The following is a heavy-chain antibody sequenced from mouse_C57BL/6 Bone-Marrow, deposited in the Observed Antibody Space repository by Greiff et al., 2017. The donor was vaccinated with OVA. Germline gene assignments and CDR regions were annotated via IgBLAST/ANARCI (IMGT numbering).Heavy chain of an antibody. D-gene: IGHD2-2*01. V-gene: IGHV1-59*01. Sequence: QVQLQQPGAELVRPGTSVKLSCKASGYTFTSYWMHWVKQRPGQGLEWIGVIDPSDSYTNYNQKFKGKATLTVDTTSSTAYMQISSLTSEDSAVYYCATGVTTVRYFDDWGKGTTLTVSS. CDR1: GYTFTSYW. CDR2: IDPSDSYT. CDR3: ATGVTTVRYFDD. J-gene: IGHJ2*01.